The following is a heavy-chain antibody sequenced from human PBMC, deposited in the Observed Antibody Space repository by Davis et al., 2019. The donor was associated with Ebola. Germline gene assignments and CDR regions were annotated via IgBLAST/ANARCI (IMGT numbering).Heavy chain of an antibody. D-gene: IGHD2-15*01. CDR1: GFTFSSYW. CDR3: ARAPGSCTGGRCSLGY. Sequence: GESLKISCAASGFTFSSYWMHWVRQAPGKGLVYVSRISSDGGITSYADSVKGRFTISRDNAKNSLYLQMNSLRYEDTAVYYCARAPGSCTGGRCSLGYWGQGTLVTVSS. V-gene: IGHV3-74*01. J-gene: IGHJ4*02. CDR2: ISSDGGIT.